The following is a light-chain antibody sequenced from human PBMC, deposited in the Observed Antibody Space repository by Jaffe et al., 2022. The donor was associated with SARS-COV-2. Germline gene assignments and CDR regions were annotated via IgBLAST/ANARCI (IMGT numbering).Light chain of an antibody. V-gene: IGKV1-39*01. CDR1: QSISNY. Sequence: DIQMTQSPSSLSASVGDRVTITCRARQSISNYLNWYQQKPGKAPKLLIHAASSLQSGAPSRFSGSGSGTDFTLTISSLQPEDFATYYCQQNYSMPFIFGPGTNVDVK. CDR2: AAS. J-gene: IGKJ3*01. CDR3: QQNYSMPFI.